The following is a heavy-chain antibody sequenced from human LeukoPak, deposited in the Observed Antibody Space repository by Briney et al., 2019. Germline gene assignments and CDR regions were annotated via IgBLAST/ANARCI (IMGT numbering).Heavy chain of an antibody. V-gene: IGHV4-34*01. CDR2: INHSGST. J-gene: IGHJ4*02. CDR1: GGSFSGYY. CDR3: ARLPPRLYYYDSVGVWRLDY. Sequence: PSETLSLTRAVYGGSFSGYYWSWIRQPPGKGLEWIGEINHSGSTNYNPSLKSRVTISVDTSKNQFSLKLSSVTAADTAVYYCARLPPRLYYYDSVGVWRLDYWGQGTLVTVSS. D-gene: IGHD3-22*01.